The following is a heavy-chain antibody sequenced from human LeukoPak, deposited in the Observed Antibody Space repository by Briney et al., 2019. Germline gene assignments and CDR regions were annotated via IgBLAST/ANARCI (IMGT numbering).Heavy chain of an antibody. Sequence: GGSLRLSCAASGFTFSSCWMHWVRQAPGKGLVWVSRINSDGSSTSYADSVKGRFTISRDNAKNTLYLQMNSLRAEDTAVYYCARSRYYYGSGSQLDYWGQGTLVTVSS. CDR2: INSDGSST. V-gene: IGHV3-74*01. J-gene: IGHJ4*02. CDR1: GFTFSSCW. CDR3: ARSRYYYGSGSQLDY. D-gene: IGHD3-10*01.